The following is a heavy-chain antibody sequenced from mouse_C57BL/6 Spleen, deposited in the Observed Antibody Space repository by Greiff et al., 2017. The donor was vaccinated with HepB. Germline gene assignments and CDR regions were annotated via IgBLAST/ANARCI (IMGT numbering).Heavy chain of an antibody. CDR2: IYPGDGDT. CDR1: GYAFSSYW. Sequence: QVQLQQSGAELVKPGASVKISCKASGYAFSSYWMNWVKQRPGKGLEWIGQIYPGDGDTNYNGKFKGKATLTADKSSSTAYMQLSSLTSEDSAVYFCAGSSYVDWYFDVWGTGTTVTVSS. CDR3: AGSSYVDWYFDV. D-gene: IGHD1-1*01. V-gene: IGHV1-80*01. J-gene: IGHJ1*03.